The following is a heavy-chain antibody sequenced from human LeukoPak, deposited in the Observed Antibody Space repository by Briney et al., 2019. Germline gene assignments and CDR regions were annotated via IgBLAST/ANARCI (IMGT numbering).Heavy chain of an antibody. Sequence: SETLSLTCTVSGGSISSDYGSWVRQPPGEGLEWVGHMYYNGNTNYKPSLKRRATISLNTSKEQFARTRGSGAGADTAGYYLARVWDHDYGDLYFDYWGQGNLVTVSS. D-gene: IGHD4-17*01. CDR3: ARVWDHDYGDLYFDY. CDR2: MYYNGNT. J-gene: IGHJ4*02. V-gene: IGHV4-59*01. CDR1: GGSISSDY.